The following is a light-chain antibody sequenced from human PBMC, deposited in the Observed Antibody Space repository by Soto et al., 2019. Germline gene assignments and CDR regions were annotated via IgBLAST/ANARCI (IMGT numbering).Light chain of an antibody. Sequence: SYELTQPPSVSVAPGKTARITCGGTHIGIKSVPWYHQKPGQAPVLVIYYVSDRPSGIPERFSGSNAGNTATLTISRVEAGDEADYYCQVWDSSSEHRVFGTGTKLTVI. CDR1: HIGIKS. CDR3: QVWDSSSEHRV. CDR2: YVS. J-gene: IGLJ1*01. V-gene: IGLV3-21*04.